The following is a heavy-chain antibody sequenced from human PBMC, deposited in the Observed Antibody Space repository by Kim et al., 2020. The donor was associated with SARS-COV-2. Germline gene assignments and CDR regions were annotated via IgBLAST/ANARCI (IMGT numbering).Heavy chain of an antibody. D-gene: IGHD4-4*01. CDR1: GFTFSDYY. V-gene: IGHV3-11*01. Sequence: GGSLRLSCAASGFTFSDYYMSWIRQAPGTGLEWVSYISSSGSTIYYADSVKGRFTISRDNAKNSLYLQMNSLRAEDTAVYYCARANRGTTVTTFGHQGGFDPWGQGTLVTVSS. CDR3: ARANRGTTVTTFGHQGGFDP. CDR2: ISSSGSTI. J-gene: IGHJ5*02.